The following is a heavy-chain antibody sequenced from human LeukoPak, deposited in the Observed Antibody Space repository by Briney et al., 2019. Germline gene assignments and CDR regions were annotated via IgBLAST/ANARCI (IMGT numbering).Heavy chain of an antibody. CDR1: GGSISSYY. CDR3: ARDSIRGRVDY. D-gene: IGHD2-2*01. Sequence: SETLSLTCTVSGGSISSYYWSWIRQPPGKGLEWIGYIYYSGSTNYNPSLKSRVTISVDTSKNQLSLKLSSVTAADTAVYYCARDSIRGRVDYWGQGTLVTVSS. J-gene: IGHJ4*02. V-gene: IGHV4-59*01. CDR2: IYYSGST.